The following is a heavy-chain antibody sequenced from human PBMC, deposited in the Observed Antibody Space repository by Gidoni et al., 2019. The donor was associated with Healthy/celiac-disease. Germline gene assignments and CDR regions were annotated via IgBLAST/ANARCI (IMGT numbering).Heavy chain of an antibody. V-gene: IGHV3-30*18. J-gene: IGHJ4*02. CDR2: ISYDGSNK. Sequence: QVQLVESGGGVVQPGRSLRLSCAASGFTFSSYGMHWVRQAPGKGLEWVAVISYDGSNKYYADSVKGRFTISRDNSKNTLYLQMNSLRAEDTAVYYCAKDLGGQQWSHFDYWGQGTLVTVSS. CDR3: AKDLGGQQWSHFDY. CDR1: GFTFSSYG. D-gene: IGHD6-19*01.